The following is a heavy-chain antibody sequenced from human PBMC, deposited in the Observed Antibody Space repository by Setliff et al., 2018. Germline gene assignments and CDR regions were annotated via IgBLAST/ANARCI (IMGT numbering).Heavy chain of an antibody. CDR1: GDSMSSYY. CDR2: IDYSGST. Sequence: PSETLSLTCTVSGDSMSSYYWSWIRQPPGKGLEWIGYIDYSGSTNYNPSLKSRVTISLDTSKNQFSLQLSSVTAADTAVYYCARDGLGAFSLRSMDVWGKGTTVTVSS. D-gene: IGHD3-3*02. J-gene: IGHJ6*04. V-gene: IGHV4-59*01. CDR3: ARDGLGAFSLRSMDV.